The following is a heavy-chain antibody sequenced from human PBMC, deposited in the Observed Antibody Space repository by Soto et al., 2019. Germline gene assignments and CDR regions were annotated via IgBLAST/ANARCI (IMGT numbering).Heavy chain of an antibody. J-gene: IGHJ4*02. V-gene: IGHV3-49*03. CDR2: SRSKGYGGTT. D-gene: IGHD5-12*01. Sequence: PGGSLRLSCTTSGFTFGAYALSWFRQAPGKGQEWVGFSRSKGYGGTTEFAASVRCRFTISRDDSNSIAYLQMNSLKTEDTAVYYCTRGMYTAYETAPLFFDFWGQGTLVTVSS. CDR1: GFTFGAYA. CDR3: TRGMYTAYETAPLFFDF.